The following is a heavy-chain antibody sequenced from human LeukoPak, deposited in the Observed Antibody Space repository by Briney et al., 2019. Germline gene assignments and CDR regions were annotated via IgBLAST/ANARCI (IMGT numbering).Heavy chain of an antibody. V-gene: IGHV3-30*02. Sequence: GESLRLSCATSGFIFSKHGMHWVRQAPGKGLEWVAFIEYDGSREYVDSVKGRFAISRDNSKNTLFLQMNNLRAEDTAVYYCARVDWEGSGSYYFDYWGQGTLVTVSS. CDR3: ARVDWEGSGSYYFDY. CDR1: GFIFSKHG. D-gene: IGHD1-26*01. J-gene: IGHJ4*02. CDR2: IEYDGSRE.